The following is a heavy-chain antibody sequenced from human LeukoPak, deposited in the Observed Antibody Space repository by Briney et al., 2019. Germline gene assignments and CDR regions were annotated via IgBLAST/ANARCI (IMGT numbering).Heavy chain of an antibody. Sequence: GGSLRLSCAASEFTFSDYYMSWIRQAAGKGLEWVSYISSSGSTIYYADALKGRFTISRNNAKNSLYLQMNSLRAEDTAVYYCARVDSSDYYSYYFDYWGQGTLVTVSS. D-gene: IGHD3-22*01. CDR3: ARVDSSDYYSYYFDY. J-gene: IGHJ4*02. V-gene: IGHV3-11*01. CDR1: EFTFSDYY. CDR2: ISSSGSTI.